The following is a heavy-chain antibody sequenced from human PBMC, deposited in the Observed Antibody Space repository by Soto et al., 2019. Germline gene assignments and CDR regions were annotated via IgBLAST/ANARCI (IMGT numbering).Heavy chain of an antibody. Sequence: VAGGYIRNRGDRWSRKKKPPGKGLEWIGSIYYSGSTYYNPSLKSRVTISVDTSKNQFSLKLSSVTAADTAVYYCARASITIFGVVIRYNWFDPWGQGTLVTVSS. J-gene: IGHJ5*02. V-gene: IGHV4-39*01. CDR3: ARASITIFGVVIRYNWFDP. CDR2: IYYSGST. D-gene: IGHD3-3*01. CDR1: GGYIRNRGDR.